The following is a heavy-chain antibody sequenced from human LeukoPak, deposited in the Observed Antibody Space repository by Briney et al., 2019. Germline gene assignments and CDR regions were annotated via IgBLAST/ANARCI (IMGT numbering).Heavy chain of an antibody. J-gene: IGHJ3*02. CDR3: ARERAGGSSWTEAFDI. CDR2: IYYSGST. CDR1: GGSISSGSYY. D-gene: IGHD6-13*01. Sequence: NPSETLSLTCTVSGGSISSGSYYWSWIRQPPGKGLEWIGYIYYSGSTNYNPSLKSRVTISVDTSKNQFSLKLSSVTAADTAVYYCARERAGGSSWTEAFDIWGQGTMVTVSS. V-gene: IGHV4-61*01.